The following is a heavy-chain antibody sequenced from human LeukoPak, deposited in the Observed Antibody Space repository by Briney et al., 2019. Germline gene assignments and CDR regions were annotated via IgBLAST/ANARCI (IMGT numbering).Heavy chain of an antibody. CDR2: IPYDGSYK. CDR3: AKAGSIYDSSGQPTLWDYYYYMDV. J-gene: IGHJ6*03. Sequence: GGSLRLSCAASGFTFSSYGMHWVRQAPGKGLEWVAFIPYDGSYKYYADSVKGRFTISRDNPKNTLYLQMNSLRAEDTAVYYCAKAGSIYDSSGQPTLWDYYYYMDVWGKGTTVTISS. V-gene: IGHV3-30*02. CDR1: GFTFSSYG. D-gene: IGHD3-22*01.